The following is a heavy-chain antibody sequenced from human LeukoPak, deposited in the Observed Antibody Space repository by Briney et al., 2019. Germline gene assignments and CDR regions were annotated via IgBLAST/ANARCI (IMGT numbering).Heavy chain of an antibody. V-gene: IGHV3-30*18. CDR3: AKDSGSSWGDY. CDR2: ISYDGSNK. D-gene: IGHD6-13*01. CDR1: GFSLTSSV. Sequence: RGALWLSPPAPGFSLTSSVVQRVRLAPGKGPGWVAVISYDGSNKYYADSVKGRFTISRDNSKNTLYLQMNSLRAEDTAVYYCAKDSGSSWGDYWGQGTLVTVSS. J-gene: IGHJ4*02.